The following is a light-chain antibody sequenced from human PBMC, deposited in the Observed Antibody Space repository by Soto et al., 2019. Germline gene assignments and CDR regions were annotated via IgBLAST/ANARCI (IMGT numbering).Light chain of an antibody. CDR2: GAS. V-gene: IGKV3-20*01. CDR1: QSVSSD. J-gene: IGKJ5*01. Sequence: EIVMTQSPATLSVSPGERATLPCRASQSVSSDLAWYHQKPGQAPRLLIYGASSRATGIPDRFSGSGSGTDFTLTISRLEPEDFAVYYCQQYGSSEITFGQGTRLEIK. CDR3: QQYGSSEIT.